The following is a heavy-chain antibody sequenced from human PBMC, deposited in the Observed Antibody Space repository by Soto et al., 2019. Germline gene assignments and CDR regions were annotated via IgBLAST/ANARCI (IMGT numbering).Heavy chain of an antibody. CDR2: ISGSGGST. V-gene: IGHV3-23*01. CDR3: AKNLGLKFHWLFNPYNAFDI. CDR1: GFTFSSYA. Sequence: EVQLLESGGGLVQPGGSLRLSCAASGFTFSSYAMSWVRQAPGKGLEWVSAISGSGGSTYYADSVKGRFTISRDNSKNTLYLQMNSLRAEDTAVYYCAKNLGLKFHWLFNPYNAFDIWGQGTMVTVSS. J-gene: IGHJ3*02. D-gene: IGHD3-9*01.